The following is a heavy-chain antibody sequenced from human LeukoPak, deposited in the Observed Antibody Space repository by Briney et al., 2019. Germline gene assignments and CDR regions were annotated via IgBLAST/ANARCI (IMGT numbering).Heavy chain of an antibody. V-gene: IGHV1-18*01. J-gene: IGHJ4*02. Sequence: ASVKVSCKASGYTFTTYGISWVRQAPGHGLEWMGWISAYNGNTSYAQKFQGRVTMTTDTSTTTAYMEMRSLRSDDTAVYYCARVGYSDSSGSRWGQGTLVTVSS. CDR1: GYTFTTYG. D-gene: IGHD3-22*01. CDR2: ISAYNGNT. CDR3: ARVGYSDSSGSR.